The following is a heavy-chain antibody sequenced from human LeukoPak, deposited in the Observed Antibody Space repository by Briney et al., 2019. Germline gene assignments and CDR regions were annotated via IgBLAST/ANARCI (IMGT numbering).Heavy chain of an antibody. D-gene: IGHD1-14*01. V-gene: IGHV3-53*01. CDR3: AKSRAPTADPDAFDI. CDR2: IYSGGST. J-gene: IGHJ3*02. CDR1: GFTFTNAW. Sequence: GGSLRLSCAASGFTFTNAWMTWVRQAPGKGLEWVSIIYSGGSTYYADSVKGRFTISRDNSKNTVYLQMNSLRAEDTAVYYCAKSRAPTADPDAFDIWGQGTMVTVSS.